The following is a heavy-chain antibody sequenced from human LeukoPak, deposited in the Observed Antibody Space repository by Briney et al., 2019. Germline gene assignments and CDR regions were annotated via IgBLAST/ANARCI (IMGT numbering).Heavy chain of an antibody. D-gene: IGHD3-10*01. V-gene: IGHV1-2*02. CDR3: ANTYALGNYYKGGFDP. CDR1: GYTFIDYY. Sequence: ASVKVSCKASGYTFIDYYMHGVRQAPGQGLEWMGWINPNSGGTNYAQNFQGRVTMTRDTSIRTVYMELSRLRSDDTAVYYCANTYALGNYYKGGFDPWGQGTLVTVSS. J-gene: IGHJ5*02. CDR2: INPNSGGT.